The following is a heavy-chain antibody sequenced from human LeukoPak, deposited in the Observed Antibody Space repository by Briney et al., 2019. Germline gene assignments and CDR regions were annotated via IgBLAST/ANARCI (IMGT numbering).Heavy chain of an antibody. Sequence: PSETLSLTCTVSGGSISSGDYYWSWIRQPPGKGLEWIGYIYYSGSTYYNPSLKSRVTISVDTSKNQFSLKLSSVTAADTAVYYCARARGQHGLYYFDYWGQGTLVTVSS. V-gene: IGHV4-30-4*08. D-gene: IGHD4/OR15-4a*01. J-gene: IGHJ4*02. CDR1: GGSISSGDYY. CDR2: IYYSGST. CDR3: ARARGQHGLYYFDY.